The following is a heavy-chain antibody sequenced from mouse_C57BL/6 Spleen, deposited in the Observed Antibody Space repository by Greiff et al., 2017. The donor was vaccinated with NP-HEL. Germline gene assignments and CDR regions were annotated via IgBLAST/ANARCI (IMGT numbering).Heavy chain of an antibody. Sequence: QVQLQQPGAELVRPGTSVKLSCKASGYTFTSYWMHWVKQRPGQGLEWIGVIDPSDSYTNYNQKFKGKATLTVDTSSSTAYMQLSSLTSEDSAVYYCARDYRPYAMDYWGQGTSVTVSS. D-gene: IGHD1-1*02. J-gene: IGHJ4*01. CDR1: GYTFTSYW. CDR2: IDPSDSYT. V-gene: IGHV1-59*01. CDR3: ARDYRPYAMDY.